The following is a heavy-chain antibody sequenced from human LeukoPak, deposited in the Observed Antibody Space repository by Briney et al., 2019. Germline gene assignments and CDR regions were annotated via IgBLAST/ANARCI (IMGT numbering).Heavy chain of an antibody. CDR1: GFTFSSYW. CDR2: INSDGSST. D-gene: IGHD2-2*01. V-gene: IGHV3-74*01. J-gene: IGHJ6*02. CDR3: ASLGYCSSTSCPRWLYYYYYGMDV. Sequence: PGGSLRLSCAASGFTFSSYWMHWVRQAPGKGLVWVSRINSDGSSTSYADSVKGRFTISRDNAKNTLYLQMNSLRAEDTAVYYCASLGYCSSTSCPRWLYYYYYGMDVWGQGTTVTVSS.